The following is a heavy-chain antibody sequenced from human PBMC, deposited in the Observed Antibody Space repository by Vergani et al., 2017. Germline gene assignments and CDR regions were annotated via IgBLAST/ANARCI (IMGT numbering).Heavy chain of an antibody. CDR3: ARAAVTAGPSWFDP. D-gene: IGHD4-23*01. CDR1: GFTLSSYW. J-gene: IGHJ5*02. Sequence: EVQLVESGGGLVQPGGSLRLSCAASGFTLSSYWMHWVRQAPGKGLVWVSRINSDGSSTGYADSVKGRFTISRDNAKNTLYLQMNSLRAEDTAVYYCARAAVTAGPSWFDPWGQGTLVTVSS. CDR2: INSDGSST. V-gene: IGHV3-74*01.